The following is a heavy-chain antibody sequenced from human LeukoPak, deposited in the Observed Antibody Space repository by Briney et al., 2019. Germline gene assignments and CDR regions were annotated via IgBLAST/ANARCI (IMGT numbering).Heavy chain of an antibody. CDR3: ARTRGYSYGKGFDY. CDR1: GGSISSGGYS. Sequence: SETLSLTCAVSGGSISSGGYSWSWIRQPPGKGLEWIGYIYHSGSTYYNPSLKSRVTISVDRSKNQFSLRLSSVTAADTAVYYCARTRGYSYGKGFDYWGQGTLVTVSS. CDR2: IYHSGST. V-gene: IGHV4-30-2*02. D-gene: IGHD5-18*01. J-gene: IGHJ4*02.